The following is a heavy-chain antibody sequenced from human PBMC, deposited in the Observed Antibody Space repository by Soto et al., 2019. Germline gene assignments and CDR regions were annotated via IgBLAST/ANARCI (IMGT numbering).Heavy chain of an antibody. D-gene: IGHD2-8*01. V-gene: IGHV4-59*01. CDR3: ARGPDGDFDY. J-gene: IGHJ4*02. CDR2: IYYSGST. CDR1: GGSISSYY. Sequence: QVQLQESGPGLVKPSETLSLTCTVSGGSISSYYWSWIRQPPGKGLEWIGYIYYSGSTNYNPSLKSRVTISVETSKNQFSLKLSSVTAADTAVYYCARGPDGDFDYWGQGTLVTVSS.